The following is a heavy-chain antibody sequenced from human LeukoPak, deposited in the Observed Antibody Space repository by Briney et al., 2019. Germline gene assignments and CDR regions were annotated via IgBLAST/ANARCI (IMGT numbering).Heavy chain of an antibody. CDR3: ARVTGYRIEDYFDY. CDR2: IYYIGST. V-gene: IGHV4-59*01. Sequence: PSETLSLTCNVSGGSISSYYWSWIRQPPGKGLDWIGFIYYIGSTNYNPSLKSRVTIPVDTSKNQFSLKLRSVTAADTAVYYCARVTGYRIEDYFDYWGQGTLVTVSS. D-gene: IGHD6-13*01. J-gene: IGHJ4*02. CDR1: GGSISSYY.